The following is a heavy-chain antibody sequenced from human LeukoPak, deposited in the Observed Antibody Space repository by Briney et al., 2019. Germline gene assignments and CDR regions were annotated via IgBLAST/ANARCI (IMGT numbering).Heavy chain of an antibody. CDR3: ASPLVATIAYYMDV. CDR1: GFTFRSYG. CDR2: IRYDDSKI. Sequence: GSLRLSCAASGFTFRSYGLHWVRQAPGKGLEWVAFIRYDDSKIYYADSVKGRFTISRDNSKNTLYLQMNSLRAEDTAVYYCASPLVATIAYYMDVWGKGTTVTVSS. V-gene: IGHV3-30*02. J-gene: IGHJ6*03. D-gene: IGHD5-12*01.